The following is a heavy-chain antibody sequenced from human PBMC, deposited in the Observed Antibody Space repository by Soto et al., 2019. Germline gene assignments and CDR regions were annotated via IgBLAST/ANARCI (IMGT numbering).Heavy chain of an antibody. CDR2: INGDGSST. D-gene: IGHD2-15*01. Sequence: HPGGSLRLSCVASGFTFSTYWMHWVRQTPGNGLVWVSRINGDGSSTAYADSVKGRFTVSRDNARNTLYLEMNSLRAEDTAVYYCARNIRDYWGQGTLVTVSS. J-gene: IGHJ4*02. CDR3: ARNIRDY. V-gene: IGHV3-74*03. CDR1: GFTFSTYW.